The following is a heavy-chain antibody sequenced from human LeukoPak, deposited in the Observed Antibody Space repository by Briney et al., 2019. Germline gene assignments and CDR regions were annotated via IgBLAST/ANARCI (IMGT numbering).Heavy chain of an antibody. CDR3: AGTKAVAGNFDY. CDR2: ISSSSSYI. V-gene: IGHV3-21*01. J-gene: IGHJ4*02. D-gene: IGHD6-19*01. Sequence: GGSLRLSCAASGFTFSSYSMNWVRQAPGKGLEWVSSISSSSSYIYYADSVKGRFTISRDNAKNSLYLQMNSLRAEDTAVYYCAGTKAVAGNFDYWGQGTLVTVSS. CDR1: GFTFSSYS.